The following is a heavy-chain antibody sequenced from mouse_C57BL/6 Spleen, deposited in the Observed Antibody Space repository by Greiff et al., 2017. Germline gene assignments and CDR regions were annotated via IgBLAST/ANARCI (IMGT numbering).Heavy chain of an antibody. CDR3: SRSHGSSPYAMGC. CDR1: GFTFSDDG. CDR2: ISRGSSTI. J-gene: IGHJ4*01. V-gene: IGHV5-17*01. Sequence: DVMLVESGGGLVKPGGSLKFSCAASGFTFSDDGMHWVRQAPEKGLEWVAYISRGSSTIYYADKVKGRFTISTDNAKNTLFLQLTSLRSEDTAMYYCSRSHGSSPYAMGCWGQGTSVTVST. D-gene: IGHD1-1*01.